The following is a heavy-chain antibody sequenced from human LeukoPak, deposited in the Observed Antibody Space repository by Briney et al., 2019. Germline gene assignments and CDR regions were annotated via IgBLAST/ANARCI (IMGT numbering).Heavy chain of an antibody. D-gene: IGHD3-9*01. J-gene: IGHJ4*02. CDR1: GGSISRYD. CDR3: ARLRDDILTGYHFDY. Sequence: PSETLSLTCTVSGGSISRYDCSWSRQPPGNGLKGIGDIYYSGGTNYHPSLKRRVTISVDTSKNQFSLRLTSVTAADTAVYYCARLRDDILTGYHFDYWGQGTLVTVSS. CDR2: IYYSGGT. V-gene: IGHV4-59*08.